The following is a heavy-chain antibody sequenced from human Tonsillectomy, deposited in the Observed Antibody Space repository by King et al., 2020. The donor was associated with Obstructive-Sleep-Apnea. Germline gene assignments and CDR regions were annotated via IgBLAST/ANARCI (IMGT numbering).Heavy chain of an antibody. CDR2: LSGSGGST. CDR3: ARTIVLVTAIPTPNWFDP. CDR1: GFTFSSYT. D-gene: IGHD2-21*02. V-gene: IGHV3-23*04. J-gene: IGHJ5*02. Sequence: VQLVESGGGLVQPGGSLRLSCTASGFTFSSYTMSWVRQAPGKGLVWVSSLSGSGGSTDYADSVKGRFTISRDNSKNTLYLQMNSLTAEDTAVYFCARTIVLVTAIPTPNWFDPWGQGTLVTVSS.